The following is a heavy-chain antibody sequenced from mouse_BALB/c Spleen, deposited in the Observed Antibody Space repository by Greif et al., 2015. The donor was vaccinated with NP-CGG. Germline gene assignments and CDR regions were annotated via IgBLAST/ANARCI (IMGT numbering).Heavy chain of an antibody. V-gene: IGHV7-3*02. CDR2: IRNKANGYTT. J-gene: IGHJ1*01. D-gene: IGHD2-2*01. CDR1: GFTFTDYY. Sequence: EVMLVESGGGLVQPGGSLRLSCATSGFTFTDYYMSWVRQPPGKALEWLGFIRNKANGYTTEYSASVKGRFTISRDNSQSILYLQMNALRAEDSATYYGARDGYDGWYFDVWGAGTTVTASS. CDR3: ARDGYDGWYFDV.